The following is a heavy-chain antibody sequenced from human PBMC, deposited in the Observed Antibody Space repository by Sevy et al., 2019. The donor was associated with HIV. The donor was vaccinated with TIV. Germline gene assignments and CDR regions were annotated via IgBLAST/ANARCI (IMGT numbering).Heavy chain of an antibody. CDR2: LKSKADGGTV. V-gene: IGHV3-49*04. Sequence: GGSLRLSCTTSGFTFGDYAMNWVRQAPGEGLEWVAFLKSKADGGTVDHAASVKGRFTISRDDSKSIAYLQMNDLTTEDTGVYYCTRWKGLQSIFDYWGQGALVTVSS. J-gene: IGHJ4*02. CDR1: GFTFGDYA. CDR3: TRWKGLQSIFDY. D-gene: IGHD1-1*01.